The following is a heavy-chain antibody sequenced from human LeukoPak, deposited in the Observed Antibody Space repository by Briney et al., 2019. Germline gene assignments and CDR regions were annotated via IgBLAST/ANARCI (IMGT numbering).Heavy chain of an antibody. V-gene: IGHV3-9*01. CDR2: ISWNSDNI. D-gene: IGHD3-10*01. CDR1: GFTFDDSA. Sequence: SLKISCAASGFTFDDSAMHWVRQNPEKGLEWVSGISWNSDNIAYVDSVKGRFTISRDNRKNSLYLQMDSLRPEDTALYYCVKDGGSYGSGSNSFSHWGQGTLVIVS. J-gene: IGHJ4*02. CDR3: VKDGGSYGSGSNSFSH.